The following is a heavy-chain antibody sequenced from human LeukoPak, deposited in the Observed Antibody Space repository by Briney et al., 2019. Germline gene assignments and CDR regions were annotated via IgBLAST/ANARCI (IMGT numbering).Heavy chain of an antibody. CDR1: GFTFSSYA. D-gene: IGHD6-19*01. Sequence: GGSLRLSCAASGFTFSSYAMSWFRQAPGKGLEWVANIKQDGSEKYYVDSVKGRFTISRDNAKNSLYLQMNSLRAEDTAVYYCAREAYSSGWYGYAFDIWGQGTMVTVSS. J-gene: IGHJ3*02. CDR3: AREAYSSGWYGYAFDI. V-gene: IGHV3-7*03. CDR2: IKQDGSEK.